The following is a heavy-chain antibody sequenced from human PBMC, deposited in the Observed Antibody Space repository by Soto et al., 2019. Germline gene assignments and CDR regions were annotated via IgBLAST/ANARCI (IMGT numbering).Heavy chain of an antibody. J-gene: IGHJ4*02. Sequence: QVQLVQSGAEVKKPGASVKVSCKSSGYTFTSYDINWVRQAPGQGLEWMGWVNPNSGDTGYARKFQGRVTMTRNTSISTAYMELSSLSSEDTAVYYCARGVGYSYDNWGQGTLVTVSS. D-gene: IGHD5-18*01. V-gene: IGHV1-8*01. CDR3: ARGVGYSYDN. CDR1: GYTFTSYD. CDR2: VNPNSGDT.